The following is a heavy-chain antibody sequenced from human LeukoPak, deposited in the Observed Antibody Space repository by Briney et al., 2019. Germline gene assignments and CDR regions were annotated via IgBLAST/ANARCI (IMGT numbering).Heavy chain of an antibody. CDR2: IWYDGSNK. CDR3: AKELYINADGDDAFDI. CDR1: GFTFSSYG. J-gene: IGHJ3*02. Sequence: GGSLRLSCAASGFTFSSYGMHWVRQAPGKGLEWVAVIWYDGSNKYYADSVKGRFTISRDNSKNTLYLQMNSLRAEDTAVYYCAKELYINADGDDAFDIWGQGAMVTVSS. V-gene: IGHV3-33*06. D-gene: IGHD4-11*01.